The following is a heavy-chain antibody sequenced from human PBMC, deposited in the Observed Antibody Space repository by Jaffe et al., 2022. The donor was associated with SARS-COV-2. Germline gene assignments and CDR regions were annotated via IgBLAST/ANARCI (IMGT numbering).Heavy chain of an antibody. D-gene: IGHD4-17*01. J-gene: IGHJ6*02. CDR1: GFTFSSFA. V-gene: IGHV3-23*01. CDR2: IGGSGRST. CDR3: AKDHGDYDSYYYGMDV. Sequence: EVQLLESGGGLVQPGGSLRLSCVASGFTFSSFAMTWVRLAPGRGLEWVSTIGGSGRSTYYADSVKGRFTLSRDNSKNTLSLQMNSLRAEDTGLYYCAKDHGDYDSYYYGMDVWGQGTTVTVSS.